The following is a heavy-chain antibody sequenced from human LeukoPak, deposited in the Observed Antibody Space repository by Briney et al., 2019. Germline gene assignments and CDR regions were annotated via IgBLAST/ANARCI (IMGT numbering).Heavy chain of an antibody. Sequence: SETLSLTCTVSGGSISSYYWSWIRQPPGKGQEWIGYIYYSGSTNYNPSLKSRVTISVDTSKNQFSLKLSSVTAADTAVYYCARDQTGSEGIIDYWGQGTLVTVSS. D-gene: IGHD3-10*01. V-gene: IGHV4-59*01. CDR3: ARDQTGSEGIIDY. CDR2: IYYSGST. CDR1: GGSISSYY. J-gene: IGHJ4*02.